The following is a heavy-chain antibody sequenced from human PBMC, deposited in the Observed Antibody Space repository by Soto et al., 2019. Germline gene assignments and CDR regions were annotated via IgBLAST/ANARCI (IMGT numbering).Heavy chain of an antibody. J-gene: IGHJ5*02. CDR2: INHSGST. CDR1: GGSFSGYY. D-gene: IGHD6-13*01. V-gene: IGHV4-34*01. CDR3: ARSPRIAAAGTGWFDP. Sequence: SETLSLTCAVYGGSFSGYYWSWIRQPPGKGLEWIGEINHSGSTNYNPSLKSRVTISVDTSKNQFSLKLSSVTAADTAVYYCARSPRIAAAGTGWFDPWGQGTLVTVSS.